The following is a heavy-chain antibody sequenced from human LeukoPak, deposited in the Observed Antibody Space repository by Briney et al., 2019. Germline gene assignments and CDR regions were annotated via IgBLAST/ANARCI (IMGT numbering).Heavy chain of an antibody. CDR3: AKGSYYDSSGSFYFAY. J-gene: IGHJ4*02. Sequence: GGSLRLSCAASGFTFSSYAMSWVRQAPGKGLEWVSGISGSGDNTYYADSVKGRFTISRDSSKNTLYVQVNSLGTEDTAAYYCAKGSYYDSSGSFYFAYWGQGTLVTVSS. CDR2: ISGSGDNT. D-gene: IGHD3-22*01. V-gene: IGHV3-23*01. CDR1: GFTFSSYA.